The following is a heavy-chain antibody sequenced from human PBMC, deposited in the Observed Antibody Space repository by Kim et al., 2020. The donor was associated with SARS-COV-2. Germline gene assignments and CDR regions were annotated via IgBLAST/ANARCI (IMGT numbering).Heavy chain of an antibody. CDR3: AKGPRYKNGHRNYNYSGMDV. J-gene: IGHJ6*02. Sequence: GRFTIPRDNSKNTLYLQMNSLRAEETAVYYCAKGPRYKNGHRNYNYSGMDVWGQGTTVTVSS. V-gene: IGHV3-30*02. D-gene: IGHD2-8*01.